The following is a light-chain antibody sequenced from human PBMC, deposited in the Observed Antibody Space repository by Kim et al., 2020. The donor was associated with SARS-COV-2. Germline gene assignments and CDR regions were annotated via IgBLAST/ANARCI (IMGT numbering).Light chain of an antibody. J-gene: IGKJ2*01. CDR1: QSVSSSY. V-gene: IGKV3-20*01. CDR2: GAS. Sequence: LSPGERATLSCRASQSVSSSYLAWYQQKPGQAPRLLIYGASSRATGIPDRFSGSGSGTDFTLTISRLEPEDFAVYYCQQYGSSAWTFGLGTKLEI. CDR3: QQYGSSAWT.